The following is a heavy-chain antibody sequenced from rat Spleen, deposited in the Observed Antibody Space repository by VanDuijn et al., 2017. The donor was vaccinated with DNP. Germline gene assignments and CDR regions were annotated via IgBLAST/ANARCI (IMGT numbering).Heavy chain of an antibody. CDR2: ISYEGSST. V-gene: IGHV5-22*01. Sequence: EVQLVESGGGLVQPGRSLKLSCAASGFTFTDYYMAWVRQAPKTGLEWVASISYEGSSTHYGDSVEGRFTISRDRSKSTLYLQVNSLKSEDTATYYCARHVEWHYFDHWGQGVMVTVSS. CDR1: GFTFTDYY. D-gene: IGHD1-1*01. J-gene: IGHJ2*01. CDR3: ARHVEWHYFDH.